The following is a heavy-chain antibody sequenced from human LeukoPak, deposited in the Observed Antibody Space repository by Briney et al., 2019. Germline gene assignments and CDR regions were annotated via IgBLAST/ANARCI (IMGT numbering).Heavy chain of an antibody. CDR3: ASQTITGTDYHAFDI. CDR1: GYTFTSYD. Sequence: AASVKVSCKASGYTFTSYDINWVRQATGQGLEWMGGIIPIFGTANYAQKFQGRVTITADESTSTACMELSSLRSEDTAVYYCASQTITGTDYHAFDIWGQGTMVTVSS. J-gene: IGHJ3*02. CDR2: IIPIFGTA. D-gene: IGHD4-17*01. V-gene: IGHV1-69*13.